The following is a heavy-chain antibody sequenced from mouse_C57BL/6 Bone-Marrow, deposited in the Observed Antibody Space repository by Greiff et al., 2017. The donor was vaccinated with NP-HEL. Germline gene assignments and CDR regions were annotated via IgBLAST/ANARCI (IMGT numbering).Heavy chain of an antibody. CDR2: ISSGGDYI. Sequence: EVQLVESGEGLVKPGGSLKLSCAASGFTFSSYAMSWVRQTPEKRLEWVAYISSGGDYIYYADTVKGRFTISRDNARNTLYLQMSSLKSEDTAMYYCTRDRDTTVVARYWYFDVWGTGTTVTVSS. J-gene: IGHJ1*03. V-gene: IGHV5-9-1*02. CDR3: TRDRDTTVVARYWYFDV. CDR1: GFTFSSYA. D-gene: IGHD1-1*01.